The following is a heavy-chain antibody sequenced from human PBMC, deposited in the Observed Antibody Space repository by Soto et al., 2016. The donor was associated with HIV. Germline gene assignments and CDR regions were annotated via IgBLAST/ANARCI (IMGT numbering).Heavy chain of an antibody. CDR1: GDLVRGYY. CDR3: ARRAQQRGYSGYDSREWAPRGVLHFDY. V-gene: IGHV4-34*02. CDR2: INQSGET. J-gene: IGHJ4*02. Sequence: QVELQQWAAGPLKPSETLSLRCAVYGDLVRGYYWSWVRQAPGKGLEWIGEINQSGETNYNPSLKSRVTISIDTSKSRFFLTLNSVTAADTAVYYCARRAQQRGYSGYDSREWAPRGVLHFDYWGQGTLVTVSS. D-gene: IGHD5-12*01.